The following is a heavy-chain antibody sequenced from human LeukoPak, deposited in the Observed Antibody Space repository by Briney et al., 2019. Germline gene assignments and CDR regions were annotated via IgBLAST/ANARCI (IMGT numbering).Heavy chain of an antibody. J-gene: IGHJ6*02. CDR1: GYTLTELS. V-gene: IGHV1-24*01. CDR3: ATGIVVVPAAAYYYYGMDV. CDR2: FDPEDGET. D-gene: IGHD2-2*01. Sequence: ASVKVSCKVSGYTLTELSMHRVRQAPGKGLEWMGGFDPEDGETIYAQKFQGRVTMTEDTSTDTAYMELSSLRSEDTAVYYCATGIVVVPAAAYYYYGMDVWGQGTTVTVSS.